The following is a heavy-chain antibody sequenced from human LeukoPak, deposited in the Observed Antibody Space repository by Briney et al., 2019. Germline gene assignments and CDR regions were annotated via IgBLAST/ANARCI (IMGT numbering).Heavy chain of an antibody. CDR2: ISYYGSNK. CDR1: GFAFSSYA. Sequence: GGSLRLSCAASGFAFSSYAMHWVRQAPGKGLEWVVVISYYGSNKYYADSVKGRLTISRGNAKNSLYLQMNSLRADDTAVFYCAREWADYTSSSLDSWGQGTLVTVSS. D-gene: IGHD6-13*01. J-gene: IGHJ4*02. CDR3: AREWADYTSSSLDS. V-gene: IGHV3-30-3*01.